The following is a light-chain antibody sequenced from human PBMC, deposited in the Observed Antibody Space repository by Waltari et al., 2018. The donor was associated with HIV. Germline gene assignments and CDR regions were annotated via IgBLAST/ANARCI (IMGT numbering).Light chain of an antibody. CDR2: KVS. CDR1: QRLVERDGHTY. Sequence: DLVMTQSPLSLPVTLGQQASTPSRSSQRLVERDGHTYCIWFQQRPGQSPRRLIYKVSNRDSGVPDRFSGSGSGTDFTLKISRVDAEDVGVYYCMQGTHWPYTFGQGTKLKIK. V-gene: IGKV2-30*01. J-gene: IGKJ2*01. CDR3: MQGTHWPYT.